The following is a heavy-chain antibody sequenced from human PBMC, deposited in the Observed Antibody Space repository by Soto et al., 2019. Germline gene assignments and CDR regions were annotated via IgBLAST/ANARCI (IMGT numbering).Heavy chain of an antibody. D-gene: IGHD3-22*01. V-gene: IGHV4-30-4*01. Sequence: PSETLSLTCTVSGGSISSGDYYWSWIRQPPGKGLEWIGSIYYSGSTYYNPSLKSRVTISVDTSKNQFSLKLNSVTAADTAVYYCARGAVVNFDSWGQGTLVTVSS. CDR1: GGSISSGDYY. CDR2: IYYSGST. CDR3: ARGAVVNFDS. J-gene: IGHJ4*02.